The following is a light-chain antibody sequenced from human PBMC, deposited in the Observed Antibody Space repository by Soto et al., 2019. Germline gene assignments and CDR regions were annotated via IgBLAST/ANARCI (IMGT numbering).Light chain of an antibody. V-gene: IGLV2-23*01. CDR1: SSDVGSYNL. CDR3: CSYAGSSTLV. J-gene: IGLJ2*01. CDR2: DDN. Sequence: QSVLTQPASVSGSPGQSITISCTGTSSDVGSYNLVSWYQQHPGKAPKLMIYDDNKRPSGVSNRFSGSKSGNTASLTISGLQAEDEADYHCCSYAGSSTLVFGGGTKLTVL.